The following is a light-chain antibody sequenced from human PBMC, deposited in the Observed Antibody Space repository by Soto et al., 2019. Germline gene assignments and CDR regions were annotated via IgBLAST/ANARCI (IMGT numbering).Light chain of an antibody. V-gene: IGLV2-14*01. CDR1: SSDVGGYNY. Sequence: QSALTQPASVSGSPRQSITISCTGTSSDVGGYNYVSWYQQHPGKAPKLMIYDVSNRPSGVSNRFSGSKSGNTASLTISGLQAEDEADYYCSSYTSSSTLRVFGGGTQLTVL. CDR2: DVS. CDR3: SSYTSSSTLRV. J-gene: IGLJ2*01.